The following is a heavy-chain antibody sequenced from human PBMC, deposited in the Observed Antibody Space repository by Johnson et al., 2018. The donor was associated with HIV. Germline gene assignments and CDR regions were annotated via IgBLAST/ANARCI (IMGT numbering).Heavy chain of an antibody. J-gene: IGHJ3*02. V-gene: IGHV3-66*01. CDR1: GITFSDYY. D-gene: IGHD3-16*01. CDR3: VRVPVVIGGVRKAFDI. Sequence: VQLVESGGGLVKPGGSLRLSCAASGITFSDYYMSWIRQAPGKGLEWVSLIYSGGRTYYADYVKGRFTISRDNSKNTLYLQMNSLRAEDTAVYYCVRVPVVIGGVRKAFDIWGQGTMVTVSS. CDR2: IYSGGRT.